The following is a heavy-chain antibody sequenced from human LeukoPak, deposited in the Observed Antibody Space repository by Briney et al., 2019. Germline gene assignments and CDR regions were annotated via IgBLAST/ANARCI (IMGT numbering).Heavy chain of an antibody. V-gene: IGHV3-33*01. CDR3: ARDRGIAGSLYSYYYGMNV. CDR1: GFTFSSYA. D-gene: IGHD6-13*01. CDR2: IWHDGSNK. Sequence: GGSLPLSCAASGFTFSSYALHWVRQAPGKGLEWVAVIWHDGSNKYYADSVKGRFTISRDNSKNTLYLQMNSLRAEDTAVYYCARDRGIAGSLYSYYYGMNVWGHVTTVSVSS. J-gene: IGHJ6*02.